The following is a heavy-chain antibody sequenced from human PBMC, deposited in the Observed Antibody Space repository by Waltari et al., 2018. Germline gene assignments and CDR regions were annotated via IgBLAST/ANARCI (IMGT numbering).Heavy chain of an antibody. CDR3: ARVGYDFWSGYSYFDY. CDR2: ISSSGSTI. D-gene: IGHD3-3*01. CDR1: GFTFSSYE. Sequence: EVQLVESGGGLVQPGGSLRLSCAASGFTFSSYEMNWVCQAPGKGLEWVSYISSSGSTIYYADSVKGRFTISRDNAKNSLYLQMNSLRAEDTAVYYCARVGYDFWSGYSYFDYWGQGTLVTVSS. J-gene: IGHJ4*02. V-gene: IGHV3-48*03.